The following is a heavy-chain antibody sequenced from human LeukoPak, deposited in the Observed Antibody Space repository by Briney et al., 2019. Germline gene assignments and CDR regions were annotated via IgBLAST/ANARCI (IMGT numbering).Heavy chain of an antibody. CDR3: AKTVAGYWYFDL. J-gene: IGHJ2*01. CDR1: GGSISHYF. Sequence: SETLSLTCTVAGGSISHYFWSWIRQPPGKALEWIGYIYYSGSTNYNPSLKSRVTISVDPSKNQFSLKPNSVTAADTAVYYCAKTVAGYWYFDLWGRGTLVTVSS. D-gene: IGHD6-19*01. V-gene: IGHV4-59*08. CDR2: IYYSGST.